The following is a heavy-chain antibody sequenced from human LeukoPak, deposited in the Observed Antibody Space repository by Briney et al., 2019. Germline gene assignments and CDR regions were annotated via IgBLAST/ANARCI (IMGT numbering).Heavy chain of an antibody. CDR3: TKRPDIEADGGFQH. CDR2: INGRSGGGT. CDR1: GFSFSSYA. J-gene: IGHJ1*01. D-gene: IGHD6-13*01. Sequence: GGSLRLSCAASGFSFSSYAKSWVRQAPGKGLEWVSTINGRSGGGTYYPDSVEGRFTISRDNSKNTLYLQMNSLRVEDTAVYYCTKRPDIEADGGFQHWGQGTLVTVSS. V-gene: IGHV3-23*01.